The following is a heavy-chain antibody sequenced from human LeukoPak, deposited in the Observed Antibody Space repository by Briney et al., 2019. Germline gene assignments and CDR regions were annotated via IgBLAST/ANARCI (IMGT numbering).Heavy chain of an antibody. CDR2: ISAYNGNT. CDR1: GYTFTSYG. D-gene: IGHD3-22*01. Sequence: ASVKVSCKASGYTFTSYGISWVRQAPGQGLEWMGWISAYNGNTNYAQKLQGRVTMTTDTSTSTAYMELRSLRSDDAAVYYCARHYYDSSGYYGGGYWGQGTLVTVSS. V-gene: IGHV1-18*01. J-gene: IGHJ4*02. CDR3: ARHYYDSSGYYGGGY.